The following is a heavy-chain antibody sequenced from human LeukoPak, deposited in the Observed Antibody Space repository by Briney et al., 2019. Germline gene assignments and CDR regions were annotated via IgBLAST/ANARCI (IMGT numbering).Heavy chain of an antibody. CDR2: INHSGST. J-gene: IGHJ5*02. CDR1: GGSFSGYY. D-gene: IGHD2-2*01. Sequence: SETLSLTCAVYGGSFSGYYWSWIRQPPGKGLEWIGEINHSGSTNYNPSLKSRVTISVDTSKNQFSLKLSSVTAADTAVYYCARGHPTSCSSTSCPTRWFDPWGQGTLVTVSS. CDR3: ARGHPTSCSSTSCPTRWFDP. V-gene: IGHV4-34*01.